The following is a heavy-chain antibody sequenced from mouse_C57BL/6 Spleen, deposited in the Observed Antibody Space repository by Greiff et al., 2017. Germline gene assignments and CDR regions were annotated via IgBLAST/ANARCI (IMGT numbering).Heavy chain of an antibody. CDR1: GYTFTDYE. J-gene: IGHJ2*01. V-gene: IGHV1-15*01. D-gene: IGHD1-1*01. CDR3: TREDVVASDFDY. Sequence: QVQLQQSGAELVRPGASVTLSCKASGYTFTDYEMHWVKQTPVHGLEWIGAIDPETGGTAYTQKFKGKAILTADKSSSTAYLEVRSLTSEDSAVYYCTREDVVASDFDYWGQGTTLTVSS. CDR2: IDPETGGT.